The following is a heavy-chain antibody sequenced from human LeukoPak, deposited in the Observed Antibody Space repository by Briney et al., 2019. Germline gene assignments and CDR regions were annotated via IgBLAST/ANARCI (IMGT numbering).Heavy chain of an antibody. V-gene: IGHV3-30*18. J-gene: IGHJ4*02. D-gene: IGHD3-10*01. CDR1: GGSISS. CDR2: ISFDGSEK. Sequence: PSETLSLTCTVSGGSISSSTYYWGWIRQPPGKGLEWVALISFDGSEKYYAESVKGRFTISRDNSKNTLYLQMNSVRVEDTAVYFCAKDVKMFRGPMIMRHFDYWGQGSLVTVSS. CDR3: AKDVKMFRGPMIMRHFDY.